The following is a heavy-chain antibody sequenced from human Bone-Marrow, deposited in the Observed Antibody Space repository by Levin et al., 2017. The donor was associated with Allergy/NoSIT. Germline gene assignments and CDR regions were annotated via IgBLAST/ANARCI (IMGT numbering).Heavy chain of an antibody. CDR1: GFTFNDYY. V-gene: IGHV3-72*01. D-gene: IGHD3-10*01. CDR3: AMSYASGNYEVFDF. CDR2: YSNRGNWYYT. Sequence: GESLKISRAASGFTFNDYYINWVRPAPGKGLEWVGHYSNRGNWYYTKYGASGVGRFAFSGDEAQNSLSLQMNSLETEDTAVYYCAMSYASGNYEVFDFWGQGTMVTVSS. J-gene: IGHJ3*01.